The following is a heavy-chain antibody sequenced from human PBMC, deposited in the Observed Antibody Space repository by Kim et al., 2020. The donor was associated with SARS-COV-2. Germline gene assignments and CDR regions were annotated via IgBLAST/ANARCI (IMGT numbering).Heavy chain of an antibody. J-gene: IGHJ4*01. D-gene: IGHD3-9*01. CDR3: CKGIVDYDVLPVYYYFD. Sequence: GGSLRLSCTGSGFIFSDHVMTWVRRAPGKGLEWVSVVSGVGGRPQYADSVKGRFAISGDDSKTTLYLQMNNLCPEVTVSWYCCKGIVDYDVLPVYYYFD. V-gene: IGHV3-23*01. CDR2: VSGVGGRP. CDR1: GFIFSDHV.